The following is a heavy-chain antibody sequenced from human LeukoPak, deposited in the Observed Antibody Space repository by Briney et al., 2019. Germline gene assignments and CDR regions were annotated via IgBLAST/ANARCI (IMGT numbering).Heavy chain of an antibody. Sequence: GGPLRLSCAASGFTFSSNWMHWVRQAPGKGLVWVSRINEDGSTTNYADSVKGRSTIFRDNAKNTLYPQMNSLRAEDTAVYYCVRDLGGRSGHWGQGTLVTVSS. CDR1: GFTFSSNW. J-gene: IGHJ4*02. CDR3: VRDLGGRSGH. V-gene: IGHV3-74*01. CDR2: INEDGSTT. D-gene: IGHD1-26*01.